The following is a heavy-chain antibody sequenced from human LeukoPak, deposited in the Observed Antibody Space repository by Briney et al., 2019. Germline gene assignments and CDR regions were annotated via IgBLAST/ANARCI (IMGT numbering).Heavy chain of an antibody. CDR2: IYTRGNT. Sequence: SETLSLTCTVSGGSISNYYWSWIRQPAGKGLEWIGRIYTRGNTNYNPSLHSRVTISVDTPNNEVSLKLTSVTAAETAVYFCARGGGTNDDFWSGYAYSFDYWGQPALLTVSS. CDR1: GGSISNYY. CDR3: ARGGGTNDDFWSGYAYSFDY. V-gene: IGHV4-4*07. J-gene: IGHJ4*02. D-gene: IGHD3-3*01.